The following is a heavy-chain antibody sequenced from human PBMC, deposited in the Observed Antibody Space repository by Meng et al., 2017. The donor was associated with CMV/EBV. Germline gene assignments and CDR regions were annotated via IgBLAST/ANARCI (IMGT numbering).Heavy chain of an antibody. CDR1: GYTFTSYG. D-gene: IGHD5-24*01. J-gene: IGHJ6*02. CDR3: ARVRRATAYYGMDV. Sequence: ASVKVSCKASGYTFTSYGISWVRQAPGQGLEWMGWISAYNGNTNYAQKLQGRVTMTTDTSTSTAYMELRSLRSDDTAVYYCARVRRATAYYGMDVWGQGTTVTVSS. V-gene: IGHV1-18*01. CDR2: ISAYNGNT.